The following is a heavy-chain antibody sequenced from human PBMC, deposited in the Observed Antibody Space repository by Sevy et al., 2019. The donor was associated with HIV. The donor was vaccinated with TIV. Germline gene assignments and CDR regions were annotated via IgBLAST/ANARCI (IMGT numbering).Heavy chain of an antibody. CDR2: INEDGSRL. J-gene: IGHJ4*02. V-gene: IGHV3-7*01. CDR3: ARDRAYSALDY. Sequence: GWSLRLSCVDFGFTFSDSWMTWVRQAPGKGLERIAFINEDGSRLGYVDSVRGRFTISRENTKNSLYLQMNSLRAEDTAVYFCARDRAYSALDYWGQGTLVTVSS. CDR1: GFTFSDSW. D-gene: IGHD5-18*01.